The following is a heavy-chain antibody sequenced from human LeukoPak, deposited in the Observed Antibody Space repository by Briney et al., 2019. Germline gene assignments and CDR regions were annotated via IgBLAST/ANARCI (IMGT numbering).Heavy chain of an antibody. CDR3: ARRAYGMWFDR. J-gene: IGHJ5*02. Sequence: SETLSLTCTVSGGSISSYYWSWIRQPPGKGLEWIGYIYYSGSTNYNPSLKSRVTISVDTSKNQFSLKLSSVTAADTAVYYCARRAYGMWFDRWGQGTLVTVSS. D-gene: IGHD2-8*01. CDR2: IYYSGST. CDR1: GGSISSYY. V-gene: IGHV4-59*08.